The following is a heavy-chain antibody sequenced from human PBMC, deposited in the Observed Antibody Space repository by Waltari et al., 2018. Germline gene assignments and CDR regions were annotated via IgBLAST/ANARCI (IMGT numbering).Heavy chain of an antibody. J-gene: IGHJ4*02. CDR1: GGTFSSYA. D-gene: IGHD5-12*01. CDR2: IIPIFGTA. CDR3: ARKGSDGYKHYYFDY. Sequence: QVQLVQSGAEVKKPGSSVKVSCKASGGTFSSYAIRWVRQDPGQGLEWMGGIIPIFGTANYAQKFQGRVTITADESTSTAYMELSSLRSEDTAVYYCARKGSDGYKHYYFDYWGQGTLVTVSS. V-gene: IGHV1-69*01.